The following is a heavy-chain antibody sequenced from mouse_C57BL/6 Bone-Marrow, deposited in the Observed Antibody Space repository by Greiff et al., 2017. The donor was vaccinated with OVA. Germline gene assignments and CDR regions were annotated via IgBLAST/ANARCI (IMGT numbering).Heavy chain of an antibody. Sequence: VQLQQSGPVLVKPGASVKMSCKASGYTFTDYYMNWVKQSHGKSLEWIGVINPYNGGTSYNQKFKGKATLTVDKSSSTAYMALNSLTSEDSAVYYCARCPHYYGSSFYWYFDVWGTGTTVTVSS. D-gene: IGHD1-1*01. CDR3: ARCPHYYGSSFYWYFDV. J-gene: IGHJ1*03. V-gene: IGHV1-19*01. CDR2: INPYNGGT. CDR1: GYTFTDYY.